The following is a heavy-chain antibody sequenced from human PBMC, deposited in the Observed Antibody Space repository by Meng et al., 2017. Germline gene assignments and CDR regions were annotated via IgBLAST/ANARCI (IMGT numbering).Heavy chain of an antibody. CDR3: ASMGY. Sequence: VPLVGSGGGGVQPGRSLRLSCAASGFTFSSYAMHWVRQAPGKGLEWVAVISYDGSNKYYADSVKGRFTISRDNSKNTLYLQMNSLRAEDTAVYYCASMGYWGQGTLVTVSS. CDR2: ISYDGSNK. J-gene: IGHJ4*02. CDR1: GFTFSSYA. V-gene: IGHV3-30*01. D-gene: IGHD3-10*01.